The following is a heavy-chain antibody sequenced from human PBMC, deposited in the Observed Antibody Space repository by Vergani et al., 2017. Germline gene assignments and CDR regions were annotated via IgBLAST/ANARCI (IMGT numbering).Heavy chain of an antibody. CDR3: ASGTHSGQRADR. J-gene: IGHJ5*02. V-gene: IGHV4-59*11. CDR2: IHYSENT. Sequence: QVQLQESGPGVVKSSETLSLTCSVSFDSIRNLYCNWIRQPPGKGLEWIGSIHYSENTNYKPSLKTRVTISVDTSKNQFSLTLTSVTAADTAVYYCASGTHSGQRADRWGQGILVTVTS. D-gene: IGHD6-19*01. CDR1: FDSIRNLY.